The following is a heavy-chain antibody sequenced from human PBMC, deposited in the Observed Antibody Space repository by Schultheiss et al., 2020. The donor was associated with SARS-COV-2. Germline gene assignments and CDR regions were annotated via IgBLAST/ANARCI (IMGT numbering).Heavy chain of an antibody. Sequence: SETLSLTCAVSGGSISSSNWWSWVRQPPGKGLEWIGEIYHSGSTNYNPSLKSRVTISVDKSKNQFSLKLSSVTAADTAVYYCSRHPSRAMITPNEFWGQGSLVTVSS. J-gene: IGHJ4*02. D-gene: IGHD5-18*01. CDR1: GGSISSSNW. CDR2: IYHSGST. CDR3: SRHPSRAMITPNEF. V-gene: IGHV4-4*02.